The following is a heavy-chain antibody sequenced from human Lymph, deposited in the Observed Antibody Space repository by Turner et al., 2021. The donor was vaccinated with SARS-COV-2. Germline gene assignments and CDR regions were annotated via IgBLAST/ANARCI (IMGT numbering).Heavy chain of an antibody. CDR2: ISYDGSNK. Sequence: QVQLVESGGGVVQPGRSLRLACAASGFTCSNYGMHWVRQAPGKGLEWVAVISYDGSNKYYVDSVKGRFTISRDNSKNTLYLQMNSLRAEDTAVYYCAKDTVWGAFDIWGQGTMVTVSS. CDR3: AKDTVWGAFDI. J-gene: IGHJ3*02. V-gene: IGHV3-30*18. CDR1: GFTCSNYG. D-gene: IGHD4-17*01.